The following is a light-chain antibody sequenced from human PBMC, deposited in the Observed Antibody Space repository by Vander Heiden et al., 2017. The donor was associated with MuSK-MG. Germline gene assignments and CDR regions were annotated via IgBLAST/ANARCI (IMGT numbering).Light chain of an antibody. CDR2: DAS. V-gene: IGKV3-11*01. J-gene: IGKJ1*01. CDR1: QTISRH. CDR3: QQRNDFPLT. Sequence: VLTQSPPRLSLSPGDSATLSCRASQTISRHLAWYQQRPGQAPRLLIYDASTRATDIPARFNGSGSGTDFTLTISSLEPEDFAVYYCQQRNDFPLTFGQGTKVEVK.